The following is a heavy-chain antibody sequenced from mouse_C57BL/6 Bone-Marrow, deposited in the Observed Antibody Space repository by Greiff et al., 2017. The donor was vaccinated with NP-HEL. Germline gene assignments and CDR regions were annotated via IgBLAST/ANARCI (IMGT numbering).Heavy chain of an antibody. Sequence: QVQLQQPGAELVKPGASVKLSCKASGYTFTSYWMHWVKQRPGQGLEWIGMIHPNSGSTNYNEKFKSKATLTVDKSSSTAYMQLSSLTSEDSAVYYWARERYDYDYDWFAYWGQGTLVTVSA. V-gene: IGHV1-64*01. CDR1: GYTFTSYW. D-gene: IGHD2-4*01. CDR2: IHPNSGST. CDR3: ARERYDYDYDWFAY. J-gene: IGHJ3*01.